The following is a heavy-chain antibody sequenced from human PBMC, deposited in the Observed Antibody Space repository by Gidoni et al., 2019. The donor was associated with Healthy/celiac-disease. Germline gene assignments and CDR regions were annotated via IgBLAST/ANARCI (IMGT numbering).Heavy chain of an antibody. CDR1: GFTLSSYS. CDR2: ISSSSSYI. V-gene: IGHV3-21*01. D-gene: IGHD2-15*01. J-gene: IGHJ4*02. Sequence: EVQLVESGGGLVKPGGSLRLPCAASGFTLSSYSRHWVRQAPGKGLEWVSAISSSSSYIYYAASMKGRFTISRDNANNSLYLQMNSLRAEDTAVYYCARDLSFQVVAATPSDDYWGQGTLVTVSS. CDR3: ARDLSFQVVAATPSDDY.